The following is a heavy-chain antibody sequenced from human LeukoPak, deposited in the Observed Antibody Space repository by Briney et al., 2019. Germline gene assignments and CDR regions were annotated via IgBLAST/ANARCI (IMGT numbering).Heavy chain of an antibody. CDR1: GFTVSSNY. J-gene: IGHJ2*01. Sequence: GGSLRLSCAASGFTVSSNYMSWVRQAPGKGLEWVSVIYNSGSTYYADSVKGRFTISRDNSKNTLYLQMNSLRAEDTAVYYCARVSSGYYYGWYFDLWGRGTLVTVSS. D-gene: IGHD3-22*01. CDR3: ARVSSGYYYGWYFDL. V-gene: IGHV3-66*02. CDR2: IYNSGST.